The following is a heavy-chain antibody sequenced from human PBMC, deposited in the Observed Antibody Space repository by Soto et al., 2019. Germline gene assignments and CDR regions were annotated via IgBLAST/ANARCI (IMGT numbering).Heavy chain of an antibody. V-gene: IGHV1-8*01. J-gene: IGHJ5*02. CDR1: GYTFTSHD. Sequence: QVQLVPSGAEVKKPGASVKVSCKASGYTFTSHDINWMRQATGQGLGWMGWMNPNSGHTNYAQKFQGRVTMTRATSISTAYMELTNLGSEDTAIYYCASDMSTTWGQGTLVTVSS. D-gene: IGHD2-2*01. CDR2: MNPNSGHT. CDR3: ASDMSTT.